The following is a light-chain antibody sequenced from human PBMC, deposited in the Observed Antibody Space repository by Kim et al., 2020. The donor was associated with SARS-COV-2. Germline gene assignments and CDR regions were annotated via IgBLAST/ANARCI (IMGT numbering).Light chain of an antibody. Sequence: ALEQTIRITCQGDSLRNYYASWYQQKPGQAPVLVIYGKNNRPSGIPDRFSGSISGTPASLTITGAQAEDESDYYCNSRDSSGNHYVFGTGTKVTVL. J-gene: IGLJ1*01. CDR3: NSRDSSGNHYV. CDR2: GKN. CDR1: SLRNYY. V-gene: IGLV3-19*01.